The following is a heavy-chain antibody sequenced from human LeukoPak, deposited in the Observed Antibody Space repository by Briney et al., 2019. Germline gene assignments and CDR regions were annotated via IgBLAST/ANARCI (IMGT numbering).Heavy chain of an antibody. Sequence: GGSLRLSCAASGFTFSNAWMSWVRQAPGKGLEWVGRIKSKTDGGTTDYAAPVKGRFTISRDDSKNTLYLQMNSLKTEDTAVYYCTTAAYCGGDCYSIDYWGQGTLVTVSS. J-gene: IGHJ4*02. V-gene: IGHV3-15*01. CDR1: GFTFSNAW. D-gene: IGHD2-21*02. CDR3: TTAAYCGGDCYSIDY. CDR2: IKSKTDGGTT.